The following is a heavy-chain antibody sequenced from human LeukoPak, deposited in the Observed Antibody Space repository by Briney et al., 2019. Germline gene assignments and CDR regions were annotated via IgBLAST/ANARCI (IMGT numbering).Heavy chain of an antibody. V-gene: IGHV5-51*01. Sequence: GESLKISCKGSGYSFTSYWIGWVRQMPGKGLEWMGIIYPGDSDTRYSPSFQGQVTISADKSISTAYLQWSSLKASDTAMYYCARLEYCSGGSCYSVGNGAFDIWGQGTMVTVSS. CDR2: IYPGDSDT. D-gene: IGHD2-15*01. J-gene: IGHJ3*02. CDR3: ARLEYCSGGSCYSVGNGAFDI. CDR1: GYSFTSYW.